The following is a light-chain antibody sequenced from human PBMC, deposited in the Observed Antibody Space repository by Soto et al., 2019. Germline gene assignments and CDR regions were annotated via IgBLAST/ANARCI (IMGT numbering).Light chain of an antibody. J-gene: IGKJ4*01. Sequence: DILMTQSPSTLSASVLERVTITCRASQSVGSSLAWYQQIPGNPPRVLIHAASTLQRGVPSRFSGSGSGTEFSLPISSLQPDDFATYYCQQYSSYPLTFGGGTKVDIK. V-gene: IGKV1-5*03. CDR2: AAS. CDR3: QQYSSYPLT. CDR1: QSVGSS.